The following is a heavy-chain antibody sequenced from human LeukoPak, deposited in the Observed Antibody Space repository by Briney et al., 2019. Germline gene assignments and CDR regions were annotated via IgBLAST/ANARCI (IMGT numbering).Heavy chain of an antibody. CDR1: GGSMSSYF. D-gene: IGHD6-19*01. Sequence: SETLSLTCTVSGGSMSSYFWSWIRQPPGKGLEWIGYIYYSGSTNKNPSRKSRVTMSVESTNNQFSLKLTSVTAADTAVYYCARGYSTGSKRFSLYYYMDVWGKGTTVSVSS. J-gene: IGHJ6*03. CDR2: IYYSGST. V-gene: IGHV4-59*01. CDR3: ARGYSTGSKRFSLYYYMDV.